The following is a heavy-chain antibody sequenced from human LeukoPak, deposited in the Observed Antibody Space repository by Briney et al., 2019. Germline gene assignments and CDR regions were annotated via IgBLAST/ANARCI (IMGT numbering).Heavy chain of an antibody. CDR1: GGSFSGYY. CDR2: INHSGST. J-gene: IGHJ6*03. D-gene: IGHD2-15*01. CDR3: TRVSFFRWAATRPSYYYYYMDV. V-gene: IGHV4-34*01. Sequence: SETLSLTCAVYGGSFSGYYWSWIRQPPGKGLEWIGEINHSGSTNYNPSLKSRVTISVDTSKNQFSLKLSSVTAADTAVYYCTRVSFFRWAATRPSYYYYYMDVWGKGTTVTISS.